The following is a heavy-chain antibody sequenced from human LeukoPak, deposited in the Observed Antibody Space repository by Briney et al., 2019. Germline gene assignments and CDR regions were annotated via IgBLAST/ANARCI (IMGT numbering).Heavy chain of an antibody. V-gene: IGHV3-53*04. CDR3: ARDMTYCSSTSCYRQGFDY. CDR1: GFTVSSNY. Sequence: GGSLRLSCAASGFTVSSNYMSWVRQAPGKGLEWVSVIYSGGSTYYADSVKGRLTISRHNSKNTLYLQMNGLRAEDTAVYYCARDMTYCSSTSCYRQGFDYWGQGTLVTVSS. CDR2: IYSGGST. D-gene: IGHD2-2*01. J-gene: IGHJ4*02.